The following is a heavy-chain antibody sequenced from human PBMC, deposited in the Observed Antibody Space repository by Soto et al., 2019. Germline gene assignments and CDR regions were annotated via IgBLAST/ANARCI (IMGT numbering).Heavy chain of an antibody. CDR1: GGSISSGGYY. J-gene: IGHJ4*02. Sequence: SETLSLTCTVSGGSISSGGYYWSWIRQHPGKGLEWIGYIYYSGSTYYNPSLKSRVTISVDTSKNQFSLKLSSVTAADTAVYYCARDMRYCISTSCYFYFDYWGQGTLVTVSS. V-gene: IGHV4-31*03. CDR3: ARDMRYCISTSCYFYFDY. CDR2: IYYSGST. D-gene: IGHD2-2*01.